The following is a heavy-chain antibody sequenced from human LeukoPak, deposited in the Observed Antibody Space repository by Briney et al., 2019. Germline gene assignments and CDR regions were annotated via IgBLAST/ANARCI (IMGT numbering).Heavy chain of an antibody. CDR3: ARGRMVRRNRRSEGTDYMDV. CDR1: GFTFSSYW. D-gene: IGHD3-10*01. Sequence: GGSLRLSCAASGFTFSSYWMSWVRQAPGKGLEWVANIKQDGGEKYYVDSVKGRFTISRDNAKNSLYLQMNSLRAEDTAVYYCARGRMVRRNRRSEGTDYMDVWGKGTTVTISS. V-gene: IGHV3-7*04. CDR2: IKQDGGEK. J-gene: IGHJ6*03.